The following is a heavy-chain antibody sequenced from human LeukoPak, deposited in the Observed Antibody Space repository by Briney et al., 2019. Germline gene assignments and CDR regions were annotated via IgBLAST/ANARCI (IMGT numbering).Heavy chain of an antibody. V-gene: IGHV5-51*01. D-gene: IGHD1/OR15-1a*01. J-gene: IGHJ4*02. Sequence: GESLKISCKGSGYSFTTYWIGWVRQMPGKGLEWMGIIYPGDSDTRYSPSFQGQVTISADKSISTAYLQWSSLRASDTAMYYCATSESQTRFDYWGQGTPVTVSS. CDR3: ATSESQTRFDY. CDR2: IYPGDSDT. CDR1: GYSFTTYW.